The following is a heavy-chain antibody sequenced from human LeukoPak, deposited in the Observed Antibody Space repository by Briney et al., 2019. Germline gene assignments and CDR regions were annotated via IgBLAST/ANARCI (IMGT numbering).Heavy chain of an antibody. V-gene: IGHV3-23*01. CDR3: ARGYFDWLPVDY. D-gene: IGHD3-9*01. Sequence: GGSLRLSCAASGFTFSSYAMSWVRQAPGKGLEWVSAISGSGGSTYYADSVKGRFTISRDNSKNTPYLQMNSLRAEDTAVYYCARGYFDWLPVDYWGQGTLVTVSS. CDR2: ISGSGGST. J-gene: IGHJ4*02. CDR1: GFTFSSYA.